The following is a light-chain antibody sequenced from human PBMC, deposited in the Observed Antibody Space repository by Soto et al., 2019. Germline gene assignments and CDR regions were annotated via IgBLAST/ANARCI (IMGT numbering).Light chain of an antibody. J-gene: IGKJ4*01. V-gene: IGKV3D-20*02. CDR2: GAS. CDR1: QSY. Sequence: EIVLTQSPDTLSLSPGERATLSCRASQSYLAWYQQKPGQAPRLLIYGASSRATGIPDRFSGSGSGTDFTLTISRLEPEDFAVYYCQQRSNWPPVFGGGTKVEIK. CDR3: QQRSNWPPV.